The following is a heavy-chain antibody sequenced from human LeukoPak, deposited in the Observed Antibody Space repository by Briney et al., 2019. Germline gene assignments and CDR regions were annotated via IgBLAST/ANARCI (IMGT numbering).Heavy chain of an antibody. J-gene: IGHJ3*02. V-gene: IGHV4-38-2*02. CDR1: DYSISSIYY. CDR3: ARDNYGPGSYAFNI. Sequence: PSETLSLTCNISDYSISSIYYWGWIRQSPGKGLEWIGSIYHTGYTYYNPSLKSRITISLETSRTQFSLKLNSVTAADTAVYYCARDNYGPGSYAFNIWGQGTMVTVSS. D-gene: IGHD3-10*01. CDR2: IYHTGYT.